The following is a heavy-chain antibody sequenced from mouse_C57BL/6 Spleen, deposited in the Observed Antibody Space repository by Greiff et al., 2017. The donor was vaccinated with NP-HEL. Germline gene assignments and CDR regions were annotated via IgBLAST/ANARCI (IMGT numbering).Heavy chain of an antibody. CDR3: AIGGVYGSSYTTDFDY. J-gene: IGHJ2*01. CDR2: IDPSDSYT. D-gene: IGHD1-1*01. Sequence: QVQLQQPGAELVMPGASVKLSCKASGYTFTSYWMHWVKQRPGQGLEWIGEIDPSDSYTNYTQKFQGKSTLTVDKSSSTAYMPLSSLTSEDSAVYYCAIGGVYGSSYTTDFDYWGQGTTLTVSS. CDR1: GYTFTSYW. V-gene: IGHV1-69*01.